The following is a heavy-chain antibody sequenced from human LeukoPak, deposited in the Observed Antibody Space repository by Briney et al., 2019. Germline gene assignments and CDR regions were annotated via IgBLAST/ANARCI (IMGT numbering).Heavy chain of an antibody. CDR1: GFTFSSYS. CDR2: ISSSSSYI. J-gene: IGHJ3*02. Sequence: GGSLRLSCAASGFTFSSYSMNWVRQAPGKGLEWVSSISSSSSYIYYADSVKGRFTISRDNAKNSLYLQMNSLRAEDTAVYYCARGFQLCSGSYLSCAFDIWGQGTMVTVSS. D-gene: IGHD1-26*01. V-gene: IGHV3-21*01. CDR3: ARGFQLCSGSYLSCAFDI.